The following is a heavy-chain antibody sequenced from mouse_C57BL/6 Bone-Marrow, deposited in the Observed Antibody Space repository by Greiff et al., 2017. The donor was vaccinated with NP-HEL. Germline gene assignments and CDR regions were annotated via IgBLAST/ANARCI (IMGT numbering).Heavy chain of an antibody. J-gene: IGHJ1*03. CDR3: ARTITTVVASYWYFDV. Sequence: QVQLKESGPGILQPSQTLSLTCSFSGFSLSTFGMGVGWIRQPSGKGLEWLAHIWWDDDKYYNPALKSRLTISKDTSKNQVFLKIANVDTADTATYYCARTITTVVASYWYFDVWGTGTTVTVSS. CDR2: IWWDDDK. V-gene: IGHV8-8*01. CDR1: GFSLSTFGMG. D-gene: IGHD1-1*01.